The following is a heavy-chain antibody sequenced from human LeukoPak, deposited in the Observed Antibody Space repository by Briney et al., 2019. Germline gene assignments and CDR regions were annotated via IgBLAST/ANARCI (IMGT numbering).Heavy chain of an antibody. CDR3: ARLCRSSTSCYPYYYYGMDV. D-gene: IGHD2-2*01. V-gene: IGHV1-2*06. Sequence: ASVKVSCKASEYTFTGYYMHWVRQAPGQGLEWMGRINPNSGGTNYAQKFQGRVTMTRDTSISTAYMELSRLRSDDTAVYYCARLCRSSTSCYPYYYYGMDVWGQGTTVTVSS. J-gene: IGHJ6*02. CDR1: EYTFTGYY. CDR2: INPNSGGT.